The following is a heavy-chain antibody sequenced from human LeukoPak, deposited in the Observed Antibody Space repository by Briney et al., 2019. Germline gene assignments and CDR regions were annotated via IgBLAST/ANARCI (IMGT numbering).Heavy chain of an antibody. J-gene: IGHJ4*02. CDR2: IKEDGSEK. CDR1: GFTFNRNW. V-gene: IGHV3-7*01. Sequence: GGSLRLSCTASGFTFNRNWTAWVRQAPGKGLEWVANIKEDGSEKNYVDSVKGRFTISRDNAENSVYLQMNSLRAEDTAVYYCARVEDGSYSCIDYWGQGTLVTVSP. D-gene: IGHD1-26*01. CDR3: ARVEDGSYSCIDY.